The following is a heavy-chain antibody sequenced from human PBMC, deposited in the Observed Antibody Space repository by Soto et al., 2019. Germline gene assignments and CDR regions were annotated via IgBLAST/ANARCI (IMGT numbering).Heavy chain of an antibody. V-gene: IGHV1-18*04. CDR1: GYTFTSYG. D-gene: IGHD3-22*01. CDR3: ARDHWENYDDSSGYYPGY. CDR2: ISAYNSNT. J-gene: IGHJ4*02. Sequence: ASVKVSCKASGYTFTSYGISWVRQAPGQGLGWMGWISAYNSNTNYAQKVQGRVTMTTDTSTSIVYMELRSLRSDDTAAYYCARDHWENYDDSSGYYPGYWGQGTLVTVSS.